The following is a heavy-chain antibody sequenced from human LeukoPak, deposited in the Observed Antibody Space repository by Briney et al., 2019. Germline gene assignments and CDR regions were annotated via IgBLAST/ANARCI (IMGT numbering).Heavy chain of an antibody. Sequence: PGGSLRLSCAASGFTFSSYWMSWVRQAPGKGLEWVANIKQDGSEKYYVDSVKGRFTISRDNAKNSLYLQMNSLRAEDTAVYYCVFTSTYYDFWSGLPFDYWGQGTLVTVSS. CDR2: IKQDGSEK. J-gene: IGHJ4*02. CDR1: GFTFSSYW. CDR3: VFTSTYYDFWSGLPFDY. D-gene: IGHD3-3*01. V-gene: IGHV3-7*01.